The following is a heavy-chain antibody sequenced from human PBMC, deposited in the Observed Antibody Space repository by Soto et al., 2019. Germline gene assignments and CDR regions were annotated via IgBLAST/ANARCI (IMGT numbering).Heavy chain of an antibody. CDR2: ISYDGSNK. V-gene: IGHV3-30-3*01. D-gene: IGHD5-12*01. CDR3: ARSEEYSGYFLGFDY. Sequence: GGSLRLSCAASGFTFSSHAMHWVRQAPGKGLEWVAVISYDGSNKYYADSVKGRFTISRDNSKNTLYLQMNSLRAEDTALYYCARSEEYSGYFLGFDYWGQGTLVTVSS. CDR1: GFTFSSHA. J-gene: IGHJ4*02.